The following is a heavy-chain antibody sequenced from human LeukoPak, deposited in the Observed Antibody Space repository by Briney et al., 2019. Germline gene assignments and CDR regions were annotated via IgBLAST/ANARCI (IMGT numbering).Heavy chain of an antibody. Sequence: SGGSLRLSCAASGFTFSTYRMNWVRQAPGKGLEWVSYISSSSSTIYYADSVKGRFTISRDNAENSLYLQMNSLRDEDTAVYYCATDLRGGIVYWGQGTLVTVSS. J-gene: IGHJ4*02. CDR2: ISSSSSTI. D-gene: IGHD2-15*01. CDR3: ATDLRGGIVY. CDR1: GFTFSTYR. V-gene: IGHV3-48*02.